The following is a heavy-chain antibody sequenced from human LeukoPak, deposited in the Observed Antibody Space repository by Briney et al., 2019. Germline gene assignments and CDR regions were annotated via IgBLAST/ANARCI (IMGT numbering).Heavy chain of an antibody. Sequence: GGSLRLSCAASGYTSKCYAMCWVRQAPGKGLEWVSTFSGSYGTTYYADSVKGRFTISRDNSKNTLYLQINSLRAEDTAIYYCAKNKGDWGDFDCWGQGTLVTVSS. V-gene: IGHV3-23*01. CDR3: AKNKGDWGDFDC. CDR2: FSGSYGTT. J-gene: IGHJ4*02. D-gene: IGHD2-21*02. CDR1: GYTSKCYA.